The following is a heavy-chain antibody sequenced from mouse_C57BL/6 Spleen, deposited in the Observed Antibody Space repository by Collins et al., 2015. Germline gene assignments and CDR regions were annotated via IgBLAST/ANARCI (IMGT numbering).Heavy chain of an antibody. CDR2: INTYSGVP. Sequence: GKGLKWMGWINTYSGVPTYADDFKGRFAFSLQTSASTAYLQINNLKNEDTATYFCARSRHYYGSSHDWYFDVWGTGTTVTVSS. J-gene: IGHJ1*03. V-gene: IGHV9-3*01. D-gene: IGHD1-1*01. CDR3: ARSRHYYGSSHDWYFDV.